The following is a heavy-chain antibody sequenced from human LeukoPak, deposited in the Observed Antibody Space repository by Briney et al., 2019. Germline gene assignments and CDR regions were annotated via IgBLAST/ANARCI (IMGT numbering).Heavy chain of an antibody. D-gene: IGHD6-13*01. Sequence: GRSLRLSCAASGFTFSSYAMHWVRQAPGKGLEWVAFILVGGSDTYYTDSVKGRFTISRDNSKNTVFLQMNSLRAEDTAIYYCVRDGDSSSWNFDYWGQGTLVTVSS. V-gene: IGHV3-33*08. CDR2: ILVGGSDT. CDR3: VRDGDSSSWNFDY. J-gene: IGHJ4*02. CDR1: GFTFSSYA.